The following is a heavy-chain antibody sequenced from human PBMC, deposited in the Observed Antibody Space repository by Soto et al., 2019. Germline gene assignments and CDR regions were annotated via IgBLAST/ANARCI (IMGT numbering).Heavy chain of an antibody. CDR2: ISWNSGSI. CDR1: RFTFDDYA. Sequence: GGSLRLSCAASRFTFDDYAMHWVRQAPGKGLEWVSGISWNSGSIGYADSVKGRFTISRDNAKNSLYLQMNSLRAEDTALYYCAILDTNCGESFDYWGRGTLVTVSS. V-gene: IGHV3-9*01. D-gene: IGHD3-10*01. J-gene: IGHJ4*02. CDR3: AILDTNCGESFDY.